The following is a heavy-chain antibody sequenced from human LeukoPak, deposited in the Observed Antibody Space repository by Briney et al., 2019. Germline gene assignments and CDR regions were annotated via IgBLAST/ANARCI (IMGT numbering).Heavy chain of an antibody. CDR2: IYYSGST. CDR1: GGSISSGAYW. V-gene: IGHV4-31*03. Sequence: SETLSFTCTVPGGSISSGAYWWTWIRQDPVKSLGWIGYIYYSGSTYYNPSLSSGVNISVDTSKNQFSLKLSSVTAADTAVYYCARGHSTSSSYFCNGMDVWGQGTTVTVSS. D-gene: IGHD6-6*01. CDR3: ARGHSTSSSYFCNGMDV. J-gene: IGHJ6*02.